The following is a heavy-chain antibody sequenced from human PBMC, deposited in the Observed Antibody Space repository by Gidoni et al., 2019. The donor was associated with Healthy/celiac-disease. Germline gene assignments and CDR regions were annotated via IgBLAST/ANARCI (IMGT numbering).Heavy chain of an antibody. D-gene: IGHD5-12*01. V-gene: IGHV1-46*03. CDR3: GRSDYEKFDY. CDR1: GYTFTSYY. Sequence: QVQLVQSGAEVKKPGASVKVSCKAPGYTFTSYYMHWVRQAPGQGLEWMGIINPGGGSTSYAQKFQGRVTMTRDTSTSTVYMELSSLKSEDTAVYYCGRSDYEKFDYWGQGTLVTVSS. J-gene: IGHJ4*02. CDR2: INPGGGST.